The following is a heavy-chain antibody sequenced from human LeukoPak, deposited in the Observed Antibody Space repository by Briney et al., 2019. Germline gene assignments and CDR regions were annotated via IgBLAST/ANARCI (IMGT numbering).Heavy chain of an antibody. J-gene: IGHJ4*02. CDR2: INIDGSNT. V-gene: IGHV3-74*01. CDR1: GFTFGSYL. CDR3: ARGDYCSTSSCYTNFDY. D-gene: IGHD2-2*01. Sequence: PGGSLRLSCAASGFTFGSYLMHWVRQAPGKGLVCVSRINIDGSNTPYADSVKGRFIISRDNAKNMVYLQMNRLRVEDTAVYYCARGDYCSTSSCYTNFDYWGQGTLVTVSS.